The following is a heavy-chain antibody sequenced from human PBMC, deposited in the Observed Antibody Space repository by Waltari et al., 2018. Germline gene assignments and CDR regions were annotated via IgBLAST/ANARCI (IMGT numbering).Heavy chain of an antibody. J-gene: IGHJ2*01. CDR2: VHYSEST. V-gene: IGHV4-59*01. D-gene: IGHD1-20*01. CDR3: ARAPHNWNYWYFDL. CDR1: GDSISSYY. Sequence: QVQLQESGPGLVKPWETLSLTCSVSGDSISSYYWSWIRQPPGQGLEWIGYVHYSESTSYNPSLNSRVTISVDTSKNQFSLKLTSVTAADTAVYFCARAPHNWNYWYFDLWGRGTLVTVSS.